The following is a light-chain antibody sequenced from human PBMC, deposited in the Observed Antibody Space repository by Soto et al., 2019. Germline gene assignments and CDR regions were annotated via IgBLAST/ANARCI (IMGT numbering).Light chain of an antibody. Sequence: QSALTQPASVSGSPGQSITISCTGTSSDIGAHDYVSWYQQHPGTAPKLIIYGINKRPSGVSGRFSASKSGNTASLTISGLQPEDDATYYCSAYVASVFGGGTKLTVL. J-gene: IGLJ2*01. CDR3: SAYVASV. CDR1: SSDIGAHDY. V-gene: IGLV2-14*01. CDR2: GIN.